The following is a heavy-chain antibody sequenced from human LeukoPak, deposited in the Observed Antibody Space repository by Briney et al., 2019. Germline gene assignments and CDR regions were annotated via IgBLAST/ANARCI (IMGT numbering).Heavy chain of an antibody. Sequence: GGSLRLSCAASGFTFSSYAMHWVRQAPGKGLEWVAVISYDGSNKYYADSVKGRFTISRDNSKNTLYLQMNSLRAEDTAVYYCARIGFRRTVTPGMYFDYWGQGTLVTVSS. CDR1: GFTFSSYA. J-gene: IGHJ4*02. D-gene: IGHD4-17*01. CDR3: ARIGFRRTVTPGMYFDY. CDR2: ISYDGSNK. V-gene: IGHV3-30-3*01.